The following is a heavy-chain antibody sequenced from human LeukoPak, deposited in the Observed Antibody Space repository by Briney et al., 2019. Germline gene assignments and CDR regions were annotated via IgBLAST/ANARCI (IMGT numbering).Heavy chain of an antibody. CDR2: ISGSGGST. D-gene: IGHD3-10*01. V-gene: IGHV3-23*01. CDR3: ATSGGISYYYYYMDV. Sequence: PGGSLRLSCAASGFTFSSYAMSWVRQAPGKGLEWVSVISGSGGSTYYADSVKGRFTISRDNSKNTLYLQMNSLRAEDTAVYYCATSGGISYYYYYMDVWGKGTTVTVSS. CDR1: GFTFSSYA. J-gene: IGHJ6*03.